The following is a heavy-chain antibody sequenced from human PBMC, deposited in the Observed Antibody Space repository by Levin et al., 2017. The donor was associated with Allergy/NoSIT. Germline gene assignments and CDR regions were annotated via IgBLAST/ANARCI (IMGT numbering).Heavy chain of an antibody. CDR3: ARVLDGYSYGPNDY. Sequence: PGGSLRLSCAASGFTFSTYSMTWVRQAPGKGLEWVSSISRSSSFIYYADSLKGRFTISRDNAKNSLYLRMNSLRAEDTGVYYCARVLDGYSYGPNDYWGQGTLVTVSS. D-gene: IGHD5-18*01. CDR1: GFTFSTYS. CDR2: ISRSSSFI. J-gene: IGHJ4*02. V-gene: IGHV3-21*01.